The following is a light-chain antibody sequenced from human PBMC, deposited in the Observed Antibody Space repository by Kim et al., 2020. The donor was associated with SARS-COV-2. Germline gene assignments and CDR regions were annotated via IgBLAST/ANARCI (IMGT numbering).Light chain of an antibody. CDR1: QGISSY. Sequence: DIQMTQSPSSLSASVGDRITITCRASQGISSYLAWFQQKPGRAPKSLVYAASTLRSGVPSKFSGSGSGTDFTLTISSLQPEDFATYYCQQYNSYPLTFDGGTKVDIK. CDR3: QQYNSYPLT. CDR2: AAS. J-gene: IGKJ4*01. V-gene: IGKV1-16*02.